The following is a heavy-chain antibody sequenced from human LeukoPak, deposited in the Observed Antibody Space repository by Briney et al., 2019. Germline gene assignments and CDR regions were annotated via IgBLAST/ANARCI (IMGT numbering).Heavy chain of an antibody. Sequence: SETLSLACAVSGYSISSGYYWGWIRQPPGKGLEWIGSIYHSGSTYYNPSLKSRVTISVDTSKNQFSLKLSSVTAADTAVYYCARSLLLWFGGPDAFDIWGQGTMVTVSS. CDR1: GYSISSGYY. CDR2: IYHSGST. J-gene: IGHJ3*02. D-gene: IGHD3-10*01. CDR3: ARSLLLWFGGPDAFDI. V-gene: IGHV4-38-2*01.